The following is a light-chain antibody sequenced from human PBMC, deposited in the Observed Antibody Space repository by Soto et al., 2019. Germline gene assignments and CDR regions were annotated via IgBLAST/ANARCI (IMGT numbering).Light chain of an antibody. Sequence: EIVMTQSPATLSVSPGERATLSCRASQSVSSNLAWYQQKPGQAPRLLIYAASNRATGIPDRFSGSGSGTDFTLTISSLEPEDFAVYYCQQHSHWPPWTFGQGTKVDIK. CDR3: QQHSHWPPWT. CDR2: AAS. J-gene: IGKJ1*01. CDR1: QSVSSN. V-gene: IGKV3-11*01.